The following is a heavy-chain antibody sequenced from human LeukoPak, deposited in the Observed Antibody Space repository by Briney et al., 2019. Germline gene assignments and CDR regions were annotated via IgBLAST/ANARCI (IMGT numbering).Heavy chain of an antibody. Sequence: SETLSLTCTVSGGSISSSSYYWGWIRQPPGKGLEWIGSIYYSGSTYYNLSLKSRVTISVDTSKNQFSLKLSSVTAADTAVYYCASGRQQLVLDWGQGTLVTVSS. D-gene: IGHD6-13*01. CDR2: IYYSGST. V-gene: IGHV4-39*07. CDR3: ASGRQQLVLD. J-gene: IGHJ4*02. CDR1: GGSISSSSYY.